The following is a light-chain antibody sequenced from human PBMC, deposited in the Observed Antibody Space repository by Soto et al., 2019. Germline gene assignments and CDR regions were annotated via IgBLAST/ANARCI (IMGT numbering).Light chain of an antibody. CDR3: QKYNSART. Sequence: DIQMTQSPSSLSASVGDRVTITCRASQGISNYLAWYQQKPGKVPKLLIYAASTLQSGVPSRFSGSGSGTDFTLTISSLQPEDVATYYCQKYNSARTFGQETKVEIK. CDR2: AAS. CDR1: QGISNY. V-gene: IGKV1-27*01. J-gene: IGKJ1*01.